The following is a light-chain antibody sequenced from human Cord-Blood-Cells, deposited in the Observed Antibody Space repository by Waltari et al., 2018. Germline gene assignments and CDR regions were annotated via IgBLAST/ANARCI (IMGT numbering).Light chain of an antibody. CDR3: CSYAGSSTFYV. Sequence: QSALTQPASVSGSPGQSITISCTGTSSDVGSYNLVSWYQQHPGKAPELMIYEVSKRPSGVSKRFSGSKSGNTASLTISGLQAEDEADYYCCSYAGSSTFYVFGTGTKVTVL. J-gene: IGLJ1*01. CDR1: SSDVGSYNL. CDR2: EVS. V-gene: IGLV2-23*02.